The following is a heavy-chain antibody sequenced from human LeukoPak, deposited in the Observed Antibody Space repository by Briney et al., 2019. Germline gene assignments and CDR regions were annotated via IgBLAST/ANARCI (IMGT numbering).Heavy chain of an antibody. Sequence: GGSLRLSCAASGFTFSSYSMNWVRQAPGKGLEWVSSISSSSSYIYYADSVKGRFIISRDNSKNTLYLQMNSLRAEDTAVYYCAKDRKVVITTVTDNWGQGTLVTVSS. CDR2: ISSSSSYI. D-gene: IGHD3-22*01. CDR3: AKDRKVVITTVTDN. V-gene: IGHV3-21*04. CDR1: GFTFSSYS. J-gene: IGHJ4*02.